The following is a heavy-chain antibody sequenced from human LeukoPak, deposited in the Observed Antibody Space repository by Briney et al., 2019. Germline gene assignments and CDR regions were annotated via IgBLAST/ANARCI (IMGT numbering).Heavy chain of an antibody. CDR1: GGSFSGYH. CDR2: INDSGSP. D-gene: IGHD4-17*01. CDR3: ARLRGGDDYGASRWFDH. J-gene: IGHJ5*02. V-gene: IGHV4-34*01. Sequence: SETLSLTCAVYGGSFSGYHWTWIRQPPGKGLDWIGEINDSGSPIFNPSLRNRVTISVDMSKNQFSVNLTSVTAADTAVYYCARLRGGDDYGASRWFDHWGQGTLVTVSS.